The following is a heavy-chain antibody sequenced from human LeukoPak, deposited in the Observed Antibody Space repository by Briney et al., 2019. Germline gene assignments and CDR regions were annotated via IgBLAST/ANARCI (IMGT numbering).Heavy chain of an antibody. J-gene: IGHJ4*02. CDR2: IKQDGSEK. CDR3: ARDLGSGWPALGY. CDR1: GFTFSSYW. V-gene: IGHV3-7*01. Sequence: GGSLGLSCAASGFTFSSYWMSWVRQAPGKGLEWVANIKQDGSEKYYVDSVKGRFTISRDNAKNSLYLQMNSLRAEDTAVYYCARDLGSGWPALGYWGQGTLVTVSS. D-gene: IGHD6-25*01.